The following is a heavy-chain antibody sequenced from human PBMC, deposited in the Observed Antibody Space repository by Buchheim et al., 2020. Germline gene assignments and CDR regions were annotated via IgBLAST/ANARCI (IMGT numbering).Heavy chain of an antibody. V-gene: IGHV3-23*01. CDR2: ITASGYST. CDR3: AKVMDHRGHYYQGMDV. Sequence: EVQLLESGGGLVQPGGSLRLSCAASGFTFSDYAMTWVRQAPGKGLQWISVITASGYSTFSADSVKGRFTISRDNSKNTLYLQMNSLRADDTAVYYCAKVMDHRGHYYQGMDVWGQGTT. J-gene: IGHJ6*02. CDR1: GFTFSDYA. D-gene: IGHD4-23*01.